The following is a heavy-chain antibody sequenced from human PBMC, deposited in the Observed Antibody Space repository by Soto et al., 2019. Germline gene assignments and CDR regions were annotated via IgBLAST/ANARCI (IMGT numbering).Heavy chain of an antibody. Sequence: PSETLSLTCAVYGGSFSGYYWSWIRQPPGKGLEWIGEINHSGSTNYNPSLKSRVTISVDTSKNQFSLKLSSVTAADTAVYYCARTGESQNYGDYVDYWGQGTLVTVSS. CDR1: GGSFSGYY. CDR2: INHSGST. CDR3: ARTGESQNYGDYVDY. J-gene: IGHJ4*02. D-gene: IGHD4-17*01. V-gene: IGHV4-34*01.